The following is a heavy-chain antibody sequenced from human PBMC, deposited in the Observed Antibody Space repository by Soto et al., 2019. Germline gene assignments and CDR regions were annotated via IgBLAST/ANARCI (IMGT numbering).Heavy chain of an antibody. CDR2: IYYSGST. Sequence: PSETLSLACTVSGGSISSSSYYWGWIRQPPGKGLEWIGSIYYSGSTYYNPSLKSRVTISVDTSKNQFSLKLSSVTAADTAVYYCARPSGYGSGSSNWFDPWGPGTLVTVSS. D-gene: IGHD3-10*01. CDR3: ARPSGYGSGSSNWFDP. J-gene: IGHJ5*02. CDR1: GGSISSSSYY. V-gene: IGHV4-39*01.